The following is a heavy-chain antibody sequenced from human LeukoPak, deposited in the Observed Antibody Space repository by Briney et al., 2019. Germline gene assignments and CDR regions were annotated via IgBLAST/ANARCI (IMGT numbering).Heavy chain of an antibody. CDR1: GFTFSSYA. V-gene: IGHV3-23*01. CDR3: AKMVFSTKLFNY. Sequence: GGSLRLSCAASGFTFSSYAMSWVRQAPGKGLEWVSAISGSGGSTYYADSVKGRFTISRDNSKNTLYLQMNSLRAKDTAVYYCAKMVFSTKLFNYWGQGTLVTVSS. D-gene: IGHD3-9*01. J-gene: IGHJ4*02. CDR2: ISGSGGST.